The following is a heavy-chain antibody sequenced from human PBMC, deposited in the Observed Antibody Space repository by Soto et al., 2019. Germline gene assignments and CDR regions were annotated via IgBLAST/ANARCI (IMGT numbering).Heavy chain of an antibody. CDR3: ARHSSSTYYYYYYMDV. V-gene: IGHV4-59*01. CDR2: IYYSGST. J-gene: IGHJ6*03. D-gene: IGHD6-6*01. CDR1: GGSISSYY. Sequence: SETLSLTCTVSGGSISSYYWSWIRQPPGKGLEWIGYIYYSGSTNYNPSLKSRVTISVDTSKNQFSLKLSSVTAADTAVYYCARHSSSTYYYYYYMDVWGKGTTVTVSS.